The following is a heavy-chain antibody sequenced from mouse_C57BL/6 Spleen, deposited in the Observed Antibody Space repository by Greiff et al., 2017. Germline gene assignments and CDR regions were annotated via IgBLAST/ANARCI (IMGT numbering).Heavy chain of an antibody. Sequence: EVHLVESGGGLVKPGGSLKLSCAASGFTFSSSAMSWVRQTPEKRLEWVATISDGGSYTYYPDNVKGRFTISRDNAKNNLYLQMSHLKSEDTAMYYCAREGDGSSYKYFDVWGTGTTVTVSS. CDR3: AREGDGSSYKYFDV. CDR1: GFTFSSSA. CDR2: ISDGGSYT. D-gene: IGHD1-1*01. V-gene: IGHV5-4*01. J-gene: IGHJ1*03.